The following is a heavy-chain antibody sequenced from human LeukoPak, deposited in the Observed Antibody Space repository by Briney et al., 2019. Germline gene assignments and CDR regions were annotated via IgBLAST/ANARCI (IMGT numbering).Heavy chain of an antibody. CDR1: SASINSSLYF. CDR3: AANSADYNTLGSSYKV. V-gene: IGHV4-39*01. Sequence: SSETLSLTCTVSSASINSSLYFWAWTRQSPGKGLGWIGSFSYSGTTYYNPSLKNRVTISVATSKNQFSLKLNSVTAADTAVFYCAANSADYNTLGSSYKVWGQGTLVTVSS. D-gene: IGHD3-10*01. J-gene: IGHJ4*02. CDR2: FSYSGTT.